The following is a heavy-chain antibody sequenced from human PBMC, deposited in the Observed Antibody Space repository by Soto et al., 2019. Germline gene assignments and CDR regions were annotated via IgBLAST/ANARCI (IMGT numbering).Heavy chain of an antibody. CDR2: IDTSSSLI. D-gene: IGHD7-27*01. V-gene: IGHV3-48*02. CDR3: ARDFLTGDAREAFAI. J-gene: IGHJ3*02. Sequence: EAQLVESGGGLVQPGGSLRLSCVASGFNFRSYSLSWVRQAPGKGLEWIAYIDTSSSLIYYADSVEGRFAISRDNAKNSLYLQVDSLRDEDTALYYCARDFLTGDAREAFAIWGQGTMVTVSS. CDR1: GFNFRSYS.